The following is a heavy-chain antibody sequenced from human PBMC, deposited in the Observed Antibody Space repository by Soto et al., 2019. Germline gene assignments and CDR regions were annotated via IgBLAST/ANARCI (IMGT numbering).Heavy chain of an antibody. J-gene: IGHJ4*02. CDR2: IYYSGST. D-gene: IGHD2-2*01. CDR3: AGPDIVLVPAALNLDY. Sequence: SETLSLTCTVSGGSISSSSYYWGWIRQPPGKGLEWIGSIYYSGSTYYNPSLKSRVTISVDTSKNQFSLKLSSVTAADTAVYYCAGPDIVLVPAALNLDYWGQGTLVTVSS. V-gene: IGHV4-39*01. CDR1: GGSISSSSYY.